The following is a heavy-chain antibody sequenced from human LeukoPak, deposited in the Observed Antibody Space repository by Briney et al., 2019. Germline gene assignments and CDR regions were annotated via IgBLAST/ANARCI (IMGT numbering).Heavy chain of an antibody. Sequence: SVKVSCKASGGTFSSYAISWVRQAPGQGLEWMGGIIPIFGTANYAQKFQGRVTITADESTSTAYMELSSLRSEDTAVYYRARALSGYYGSGSYPISAFGYWGQGTLVTVSS. D-gene: IGHD3-10*01. CDR3: ARALSGYYGSGSYPISAFGY. CDR2: IIPIFGTA. J-gene: IGHJ4*02. V-gene: IGHV1-69*13. CDR1: GGTFSSYA.